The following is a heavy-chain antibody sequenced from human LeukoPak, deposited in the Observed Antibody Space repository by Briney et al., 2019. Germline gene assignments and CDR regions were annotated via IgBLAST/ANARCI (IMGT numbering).Heavy chain of an antibody. CDR1: GFTFSSYW. CDR2: IKQDGSEK. CDR3: ARDQELRFDY. J-gene: IGHJ4*02. V-gene: IGHV3-7*05. Sequence: PGGSLRLSCVASGFTFSSYWMSWVRQAPGKGLEWVANIKQDGSEKYYVDSVKGRFTISRDNAKNSLYLQMNSLRAEDTAVYYCARDQELRFDYWGQGTLVTVSS. D-gene: IGHD6-13*01.